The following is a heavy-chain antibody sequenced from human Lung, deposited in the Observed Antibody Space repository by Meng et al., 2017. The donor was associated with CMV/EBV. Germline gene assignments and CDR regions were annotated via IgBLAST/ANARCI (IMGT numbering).Heavy chain of an antibody. CDR1: GGSISSSSYY. CDR2: IYYSGST. V-gene: IGHV4-39*01. J-gene: IGHJ4*02. CDR3: ARRGYCSSTSRCPERFFDY. D-gene: IGHD2-2*01. Sequence: SEXXSLTCTVSGGSISSSSYYWGWIRQPPGKGLEWIGSIYYSGSTYYNPSLKSRVTISVDTSKNQFSLKLSSVTAADTAVYYCARRGYCSSTSRCPERFFDYXGQGXLVTVSS.